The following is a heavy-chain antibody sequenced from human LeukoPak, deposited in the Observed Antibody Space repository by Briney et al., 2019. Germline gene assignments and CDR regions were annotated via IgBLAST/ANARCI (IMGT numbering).Heavy chain of an antibody. Sequence: SETLSLTCTVSGGSISSHYWSWIRQPPGKGLEWMGYIYYTGSTHYNPSLKSRISMSVDTSKRQFSLNLMSVTGADTAIYYCARDKVTVTGNWFDSWGQGTLVAVSS. CDR2: IYYTGST. CDR1: GGSISSHY. CDR3: ARDKVTVTGNWFDS. J-gene: IGHJ5*01. D-gene: IGHD4-17*01. V-gene: IGHV4-59*06.